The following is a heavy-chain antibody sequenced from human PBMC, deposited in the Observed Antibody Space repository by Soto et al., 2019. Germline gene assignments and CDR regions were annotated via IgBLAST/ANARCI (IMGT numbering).Heavy chain of an antibody. CDR3: ARSIAVPSSNIDH. CDR2: VYYTGST. Sequence: SETLSLTCRVSGGSMSGYYWSWIRQAPGKGLEWIGYVYYTGSTNYNPSLQSRVTISVDTSNKQFSLSLRLVTAADTAVYFCARSIAVPSSNIDHWGQGIRVTVSS. D-gene: IGHD6-6*01. V-gene: IGHV4-59*01. CDR1: GGSMSGYY. J-gene: IGHJ4*02.